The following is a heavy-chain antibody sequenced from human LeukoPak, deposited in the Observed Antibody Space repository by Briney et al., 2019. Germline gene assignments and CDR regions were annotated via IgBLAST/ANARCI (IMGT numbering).Heavy chain of an antibody. J-gene: IGHJ5*02. CDR1: ALTASNNY. D-gene: IGHD2-21*01. Sequence: GGSLRLSSAASALTASNNYMSWVRRAEGRWLEWDALIDSGGSTYYADCVNGRFTTSRDNSKNTLHIQMNGLRAEDSAVYYCVRNSGELGAWGQGTLVTVSS. CDR2: IDSGGST. V-gene: IGHV3-53*01. CDR3: VRNSGELGA.